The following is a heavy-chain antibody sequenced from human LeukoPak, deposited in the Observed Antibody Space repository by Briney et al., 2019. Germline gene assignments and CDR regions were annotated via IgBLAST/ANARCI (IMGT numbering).Heavy chain of an antibody. D-gene: IGHD2-2*01. CDR1: GLTFSNVW. Sequence: GGSLRLSCAASGLTFSNVWMSWVRQAPGKGLEWVGRIKTKTDGGTTDYAAPVKGGFTISRDDSKDTLYLQMNSLKAEDTAVYYCTTLSVPVDYWGQGALVTVSS. CDR2: IKTKTDGGTT. J-gene: IGHJ4*02. V-gene: IGHV3-15*01. CDR3: TTLSVPVDY.